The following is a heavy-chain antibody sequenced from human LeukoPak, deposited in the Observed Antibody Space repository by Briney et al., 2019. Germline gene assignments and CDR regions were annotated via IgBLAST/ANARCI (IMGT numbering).Heavy chain of an antibody. D-gene: IGHD3-10*02. CDR1: GYTFTSYG. V-gene: IGHV1-18*01. CDR3: ARVGGSTMSFDY. J-gene: IGHJ4*02. CDR2: VYAYNGNT. Sequence: GASVKVSCKASGYTFTSYGISWVRQAPGQGLEWMGWVYAYNGNTNYVQKLQGRVTMTTHKSTSTAYMELRSLRSDDTAVYYCARVGGSTMSFDYWGQGTLVTVSS.